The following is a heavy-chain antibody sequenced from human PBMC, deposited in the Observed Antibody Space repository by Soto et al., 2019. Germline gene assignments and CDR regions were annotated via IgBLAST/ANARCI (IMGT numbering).Heavy chain of an antibody. V-gene: IGHV1-2*02. D-gene: IGHD1-26*01. Sequence: QVQLVQSGTEVKKPGASVKVSCKASGYTVTDYYIHWVRQAPGQGLEWMGWIDPKNGGTIYAQKFQDRVTMTRDTSISTAYMDLSRVTSDYTALYYCARDDYGIYPYWGQGTLVTVSS. CDR3: ARDDYGIYPY. CDR1: GYTVTDYY. J-gene: IGHJ4*02. CDR2: IDPKNGGT.